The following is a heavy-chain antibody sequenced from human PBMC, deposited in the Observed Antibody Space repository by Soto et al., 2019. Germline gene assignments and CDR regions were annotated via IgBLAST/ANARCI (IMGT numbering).Heavy chain of an antibody. D-gene: IGHD1-7*01. Sequence: GGSLRLSCAASGFTVSSNYMSWVRQAPGKGLEWVSVIYSGGSTYYADSVKGRVTISRDNSKNTLYLQMNSLRAEDTAVYYCARDWELGAYYYYMDVWGKGTMVTVSS. CDR2: IYSGGST. CDR1: GFTVSSNY. V-gene: IGHV3-53*01. J-gene: IGHJ6*03. CDR3: ARDWELGAYYYYMDV.